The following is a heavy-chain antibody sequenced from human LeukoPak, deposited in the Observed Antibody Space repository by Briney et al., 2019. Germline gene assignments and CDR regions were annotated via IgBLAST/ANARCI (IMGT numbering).Heavy chain of an antibody. CDR2: INPNSGGT. V-gene: IGHV1-2*02. J-gene: IGHJ5*02. CDR1: GYTFTSYY. Sequence: ASVKVSCKASGYTFTSYYMHWVRQAPGQGLEWMGWINPNSGGTNYAQKFQGRVTMTRDTSISTAYMELSRLRSDDTAVYYCARVQYYYGSGSPNWFDPWGQGTLVTVSS. D-gene: IGHD3-10*01. CDR3: ARVQYYYGSGSPNWFDP.